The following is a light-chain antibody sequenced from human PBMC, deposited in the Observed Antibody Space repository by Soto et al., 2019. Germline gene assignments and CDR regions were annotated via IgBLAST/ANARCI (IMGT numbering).Light chain of an antibody. CDR3: QQYGSSPIT. V-gene: IGKV3-20*01. Sequence: EIVLTQSPGTLSLSPGERAPLSCRASQSVSSSYLAWYQQKPGQAPRLLIHDASTRASGIPDRFSGSKSGTDFTLTIRGLEPEDAAVYYCQQYGSSPITFGQGARLEI. J-gene: IGKJ5*01. CDR1: QSVSSSY. CDR2: DAS.